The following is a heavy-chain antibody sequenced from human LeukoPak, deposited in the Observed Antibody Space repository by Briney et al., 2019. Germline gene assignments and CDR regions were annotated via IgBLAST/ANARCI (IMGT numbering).Heavy chain of an antibody. CDR2: IYYSGST. Sequence: SETLSLTCTVSGGSISSGDYYWSWIRQPPGKGLEWIGYIYYSGSTYYNPSLKSRVTISVDRSKNQFSLKLSSVTAADTAVYYCASSGLLDAFDIWGQGTMVTVSS. CDR3: ASSGLLDAFDI. D-gene: IGHD3-3*01. CDR1: GGSISSGDYY. V-gene: IGHV4-30-4*08. J-gene: IGHJ3*02.